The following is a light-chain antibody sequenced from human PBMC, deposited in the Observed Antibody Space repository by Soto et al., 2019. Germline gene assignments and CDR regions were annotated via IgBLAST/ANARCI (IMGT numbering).Light chain of an antibody. CDR1: QSVSSSY. V-gene: IGKV3-20*01. CDR3: QQYGSSL. Sequence: EIVLTQSPGTLSLSPGERATLSSRASQSVSSSYLAWYQQKPGQAPRLLIYGASSRATGIPDRFSGSGSGTDFTLTISRLVPEDFAVYYCQQYGSSLFGGGTKVEIK. J-gene: IGKJ4*01. CDR2: GAS.